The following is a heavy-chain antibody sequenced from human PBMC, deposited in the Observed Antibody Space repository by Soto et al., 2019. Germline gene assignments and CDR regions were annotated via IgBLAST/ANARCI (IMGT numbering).Heavy chain of an antibody. Sequence: QITLKESAPTLVKPTQTLTLTCTFSGFSLSTSGVGVGWIRQPPGKALEWLALIYSNDDKRYSPSLKSRLTITKDTSKNQVVLTVTNMDPVDTATYYCARPPRGIAAFYFDYWGQGTLVTVSS. CDR3: ARPPRGIAAFYFDY. D-gene: IGHD6-13*01. V-gene: IGHV2-5*01. J-gene: IGHJ4*02. CDR2: IYSNDDK. CDR1: GFSLSTSGVG.